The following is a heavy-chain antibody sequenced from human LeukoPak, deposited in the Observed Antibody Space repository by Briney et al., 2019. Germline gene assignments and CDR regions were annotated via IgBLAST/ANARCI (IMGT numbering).Heavy chain of an antibody. D-gene: IGHD3-10*01. CDR2: INPNSGGT. Sequence: ASVKVSCKASGYTFTGYYMHWVRQAPGQGLEWMGWINPNSGGTNYAQKFQGRVTMTRDTSISTAYMELSRLRSDDTAVYYCAREWVPYGSGSYFGYWGQGTLVTVSS. J-gene: IGHJ4*02. CDR3: AREWVPYGSGSYFGY. CDR1: GYTFTGYY. V-gene: IGHV1-2*02.